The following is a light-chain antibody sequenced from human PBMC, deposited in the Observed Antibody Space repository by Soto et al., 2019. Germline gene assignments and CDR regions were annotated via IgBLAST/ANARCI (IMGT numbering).Light chain of an antibody. CDR2: SND. V-gene: IGLV1-44*01. J-gene: IGLJ1*01. CDR3: AAWDDSLIGYV. Sequence: QAVVTQPPSASGTPGLRVTVSCSGSSSNVGSNTVNWYQQLPGKAPRLLIYSNDQRPSGVPDRFSGSKSGTSASLAISGLQSEDEADYYCAAWDDSLIGYVFGTGTKLTVL. CDR1: SSNVGSNT.